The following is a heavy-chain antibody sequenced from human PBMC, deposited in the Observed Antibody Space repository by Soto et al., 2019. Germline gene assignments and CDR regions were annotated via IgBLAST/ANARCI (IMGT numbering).Heavy chain of an antibody. CDR3: AARLRFLEWSGMDV. J-gene: IGHJ6*02. CDR2: IVVGSGNT. Sequence: SVKVSCKTSGFTFTSSAVQWVRQARGQRLEWIGWIVVGSGNTNYAQKFQERVTITRDMSTSTAYMELSSLRSEDTAVYYCAARLRFLEWSGMDVWGQGTTVTVSS. CDR1: GFTFTSSA. V-gene: IGHV1-58*01. D-gene: IGHD3-3*01.